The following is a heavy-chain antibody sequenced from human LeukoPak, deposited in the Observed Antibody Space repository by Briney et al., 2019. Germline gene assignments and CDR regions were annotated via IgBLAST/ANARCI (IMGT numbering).Heavy chain of an antibody. CDR2: ISGSGGST. CDR1: GFTFSSYA. D-gene: IGHD4-17*01. V-gene: IGHV3-23*01. J-gene: IGHJ4*02. Sequence: PGGSLRLSCAASGFTFSSYAMSWVRQAPGKGLEWVSAISGSGGSTYYADSVKGRFTISRDNSKNTLYLQMNSLRAEDTAVYYCAKGINDYGDHGLFDYWGQGTLVTVSS. CDR3: AKGINDYGDHGLFDY.